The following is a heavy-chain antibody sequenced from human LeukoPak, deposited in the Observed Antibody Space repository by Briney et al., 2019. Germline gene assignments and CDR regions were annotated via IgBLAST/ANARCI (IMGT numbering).Heavy chain of an antibody. J-gene: IGHJ4*02. CDR1: GFTFSSYA. CDR3: AKVTGYSYGPYYFDY. Sequence: GGSLRLSCAASGFTFSSYAMSWVRQAPGKGLEWVSAISGSGGSTYYADSVKGRFTISRDNSKNTLYLQMNSLRAGDTAVYYCAKVTGYSYGPYYFDYWGQGTLVTVSS. V-gene: IGHV3-23*01. D-gene: IGHD5-18*01. CDR2: ISGSGGST.